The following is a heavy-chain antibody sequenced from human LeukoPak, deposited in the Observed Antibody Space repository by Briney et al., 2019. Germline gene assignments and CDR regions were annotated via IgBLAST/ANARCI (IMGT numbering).Heavy chain of an antibody. D-gene: IGHD2-15*01. Sequence: GGPLRLSCAASGFTFSSYSMNWVRQAPGKGLEWVSSISSSSSYIYYADSVKGRFTISRDNAKNSLYLQMNSLRAEDTAVYYCAREADILFDYWGQGTLVTVSS. CDR2: ISSSSSYI. V-gene: IGHV3-21*01. CDR1: GFTFSSYS. J-gene: IGHJ4*02. CDR3: AREADILFDY.